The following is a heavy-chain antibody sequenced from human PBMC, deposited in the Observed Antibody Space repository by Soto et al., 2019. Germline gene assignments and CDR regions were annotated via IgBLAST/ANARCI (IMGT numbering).Heavy chain of an antibody. CDR3: ARGDSSGYYNWFDP. CDR1: GGNIRSGGYY. V-gene: IGHV4-31*03. D-gene: IGHD3-22*01. J-gene: IGHJ5*02. Sequence: SETQSLTCTVSGGNIRSGGYYWSWIRKHPGKGLEWIGYIYYSGSTYYNPSLKSRVTISVDTSKNQFSLKLSSVTAADTAVYYCARGDSSGYYNWFDPWGQGTLVTVSS. CDR2: IYYSGST.